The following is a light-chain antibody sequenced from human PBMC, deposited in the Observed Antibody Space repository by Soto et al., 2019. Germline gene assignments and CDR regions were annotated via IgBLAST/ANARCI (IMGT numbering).Light chain of an antibody. CDR3: SSYTSSSTLDYV. V-gene: IGLV2-14*01. CDR2: DVS. CDR1: SSDVGGYNY. J-gene: IGLJ1*01. Sequence: QSVLTQPVPLSGSPGQSITISCPGTSSDVGGYNYVSWYQQHPGKAPKLMIYDVSNRPSGVSNRFSGSKSGNTASLTISGLQAEDEADYYCSSYTSSSTLDYVFGTGTKVTVL.